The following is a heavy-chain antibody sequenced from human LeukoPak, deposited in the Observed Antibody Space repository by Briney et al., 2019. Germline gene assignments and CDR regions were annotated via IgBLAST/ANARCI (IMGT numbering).Heavy chain of an antibody. D-gene: IGHD6-13*01. CDR1: GYTFTGYY. CDR2: INPNSGGT. V-gene: IGHV1-2*02. Sequence: ASVKVSCKASGYTFTGYYMHWVRQAPGQGLEWMGWINPNSGGTNYAQKFQGRVTMTRDTSISTAYMELSRLRSDDTAVYYCARVELQQLVRGAFDPWGQGTLVTVSS. J-gene: IGHJ5*02. CDR3: ARVELQQLVRGAFDP.